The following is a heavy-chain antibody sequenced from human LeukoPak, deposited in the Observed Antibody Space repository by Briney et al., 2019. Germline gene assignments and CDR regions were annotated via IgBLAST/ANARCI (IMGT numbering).Heavy chain of an antibody. Sequence: ASVKVSCKASGGTFSSYAISWVRQAPGQGLEWMGRIIPILGIANYAQKFQGRVTITADKSTSTAYMELSSLRSDDTAVYYCARDNGLLWFGDLGDYWGQGTLVTVSS. CDR2: IIPILGIA. D-gene: IGHD3-10*01. J-gene: IGHJ4*02. CDR3: ARDNGLLWFGDLGDY. CDR1: GGTFSSYA. V-gene: IGHV1-69*04.